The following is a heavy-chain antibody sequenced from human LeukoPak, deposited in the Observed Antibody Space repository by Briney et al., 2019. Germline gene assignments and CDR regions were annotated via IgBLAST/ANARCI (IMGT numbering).Heavy chain of an antibody. J-gene: IGHJ4*02. V-gene: IGHV3-13*01. Sequence: GGSLRLSCAASGFTFSSYDMHWVRQATGKGLEWVSAIGTAGDTYYPGSVKGRFTISRENAKNSLYLQMNSLRAGDTAVYYCARASLAAAGPHFDYWGQGTLVTVSS. D-gene: IGHD6-13*01. CDR3: ARASLAAAGPHFDY. CDR2: IGTAGDT. CDR1: GFTFSSYD.